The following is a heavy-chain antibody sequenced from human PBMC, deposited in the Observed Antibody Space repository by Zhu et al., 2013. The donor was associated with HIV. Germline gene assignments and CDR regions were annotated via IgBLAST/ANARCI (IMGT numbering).Heavy chain of an antibody. Sequence: QVQLVQSGAEVKKPGSSVKVSCKASGGTFSSYAISWVRQAPGQGLEWMGGIIPIFGTANYAQKFQGRVTITADESTSTAYMELSSLRSEDTAVYYCARDGVQAVAATSAFDIVGPRGQWSPSLQ. CDR1: GGTFSSYA. J-gene: IGHJ3*02. D-gene: IGHD6-19*01. CDR3: ARDGVQAVAATSAFDI. V-gene: IGHV1-69*01. CDR2: IIPIFGTA.